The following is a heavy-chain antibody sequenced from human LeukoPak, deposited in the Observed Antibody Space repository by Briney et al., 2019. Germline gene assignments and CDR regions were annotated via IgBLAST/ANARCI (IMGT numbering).Heavy chain of an antibody. CDR3: ARVRIGAYYMDV. CDR2: INTDGSTT. CDR1: GFTFSSSW. J-gene: IGHJ6*03. V-gene: IGHV3-74*01. Sequence: GSLRLSCADSGFTFSSSWMHWVRQAPGKGLVWVSRINTDGSTTTYADSVKGRFTISRDNAKNTLYLQMNSLRAEDTAVYYCARVRIGAYYMDVWGKGTTVTVSS. D-gene: IGHD3-16*01.